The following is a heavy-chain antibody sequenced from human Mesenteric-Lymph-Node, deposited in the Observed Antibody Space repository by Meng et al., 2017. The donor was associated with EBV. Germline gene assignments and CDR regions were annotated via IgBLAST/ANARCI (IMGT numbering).Heavy chain of an antibody. J-gene: IGHJ5*02. Sequence: LLEAGGGLVQAVVSLRLSCAASGFAFIYYWMHWVRQSPGQGLVWVLRINTYGSCTSYADSVQGRFTLSRDNVKGTLYLQMNSLRAEDTAVYYCASDRWEREGWFERWGPGTLVTVSS. V-gene: IGHV3-74*01. CDR3: ASDRWEREGWFER. D-gene: IGHD1-26*01. CDR2: INTYGSCT. CDR1: GFAFIYYW.